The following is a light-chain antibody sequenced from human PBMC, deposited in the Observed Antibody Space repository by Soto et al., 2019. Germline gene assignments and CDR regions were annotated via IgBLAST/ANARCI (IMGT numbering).Light chain of an antibody. CDR2: EAS. Sequence: DLQMTQSPSSLSASVGDRVTITCRASQGISNYLAWYQQKSGKVPKLLIYEASTLQSGVPSRFSGSGSGTDFTLTISSLQPEDVATYYCQKYNSAPRTFGQGTKVEIK. CDR1: QGISNY. V-gene: IGKV1-27*01. CDR3: QKYNSAPRT. J-gene: IGKJ1*01.